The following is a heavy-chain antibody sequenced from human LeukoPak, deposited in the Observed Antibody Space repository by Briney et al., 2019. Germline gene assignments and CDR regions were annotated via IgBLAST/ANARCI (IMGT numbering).Heavy chain of an antibody. V-gene: IGHV3-7*03. Sequence: GGSLRLSCAASGSTFSSYWMSWVRQAPGKGLEWVANIKQDGSEKYYVDSVKGRFTISRDNAKNSLYLQMNSLRAEDTAVYYCARWGPYDILTGRINWGQGTLVTVSS. CDR1: GSTFSSYW. CDR3: ARWGPYDILTGRIN. CDR2: IKQDGSEK. J-gene: IGHJ4*02. D-gene: IGHD3-9*01.